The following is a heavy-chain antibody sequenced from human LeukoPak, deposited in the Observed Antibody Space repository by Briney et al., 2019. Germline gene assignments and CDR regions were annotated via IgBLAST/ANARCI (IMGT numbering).Heavy chain of an antibody. Sequence: AGGSLRLSCAASGFTFSSYAMHWVRQAPGKGLEWVAVISYDGSNKYYADSVKGRFTISRDNSKNTLYLQMNSLRAEDTAVCYCARGVFDFQERYYFDYWGQGTLVTVSS. D-gene: IGHD5/OR15-5a*01. V-gene: IGHV3-30*01. J-gene: IGHJ4*02. CDR2: ISYDGSNK. CDR3: ARGVFDFQERYYFDY. CDR1: GFTFSSYA.